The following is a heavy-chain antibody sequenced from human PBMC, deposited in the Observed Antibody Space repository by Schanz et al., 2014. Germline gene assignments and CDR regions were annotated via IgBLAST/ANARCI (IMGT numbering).Heavy chain of an antibody. CDR2: ISGSSSTK. CDR3: ARDYESALSPPRHDAFDV. V-gene: IGHV3-48*01. D-gene: IGHD3-22*01. J-gene: IGHJ3*01. Sequence: EVQLVESGGGLAQPGGSLRLSCAASGITFSGYSMNWVRQAPGKGLEWVSYISGSSSTKYYADSVKGRFTISRDNGKNSLYRKRNSVRAEDTAVYFCARDYESALSPPRHDAFDVWGQGTVVTVSS. CDR1: GITFSGYS.